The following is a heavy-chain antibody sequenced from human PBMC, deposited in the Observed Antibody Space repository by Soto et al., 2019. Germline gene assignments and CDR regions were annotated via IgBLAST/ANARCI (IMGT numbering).Heavy chain of an antibody. CDR3: VRSIRLAADY. V-gene: IGHV1-3*01. J-gene: IGHJ4*02. CDR1: GTPFTTYA. CDR2: TNAGNGNT. Sequence: QVQLVQSGPGVKKPGPPVRVSCKALGTPFTTYAMHWVRQAPAQGLEWLGWTNAGNGNTKYSQKFQARVTITRDTSASTAYVELSRLRSEDTAVYYCVRSIRLAADYWGQGTLVTVSS.